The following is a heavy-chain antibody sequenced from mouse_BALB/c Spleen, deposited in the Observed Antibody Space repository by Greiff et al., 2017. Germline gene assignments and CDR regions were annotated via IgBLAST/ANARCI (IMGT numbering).Heavy chain of an antibody. CDR1: GFSLTSYG. CDR3: AREEGGRLLRVLFAY. D-gene: IGHD1-1*01. V-gene: IGHV2-9*02. Sequence: VKLMESGPGLVAPSQSLSITCTVSGFSLTSYGVHWVRQPPGKGLEWLGVIWAGGSTNYNSALMSRLSISKDNSKSQVFLKMNSLQTDDTAMYYCAREEGGRLLRVLFAYWGQGTLVTVSA. J-gene: IGHJ3*01. CDR2: IWAGGST.